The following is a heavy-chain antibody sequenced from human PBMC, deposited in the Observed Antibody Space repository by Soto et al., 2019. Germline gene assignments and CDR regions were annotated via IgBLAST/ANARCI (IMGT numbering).Heavy chain of an antibody. CDR1: GFGFSTHA. CDR3: AKGFDYGDSKPIDH. CDR2: ITNTGLTT. J-gene: IGHJ4*02. D-gene: IGHD4-17*01. V-gene: IGHV3-23*01. Sequence: GGSLRLSCAASGFGFSTHALTWVRQAPGKGLEWLSSITNTGLTTHYADSVKGRFTISRENSRNTLHLQMNNLRVDDTAIYYCAKGFDYGDSKPIDHWGKGTRVTV.